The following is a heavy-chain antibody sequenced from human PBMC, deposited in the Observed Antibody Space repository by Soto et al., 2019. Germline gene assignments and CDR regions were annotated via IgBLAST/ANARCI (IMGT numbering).Heavy chain of an antibody. CDR2: ISGSGGST. V-gene: IGHV3-23*01. J-gene: IGHJ6*02. D-gene: IGHD3-22*01. Sequence: GGSLRLSCAASGFTFSSYAMSWVRQAPGKGLEWVSAISGSGGSTYYADSVKGRFTISRDNSKNTLYLQMNSLRAEDTAVYYCAKVHYYDSSGYSLYYYYGMDVWGQGTTVTVSS. CDR3: AKVHYYDSSGYSLYYYYGMDV. CDR1: GFTFSSYA.